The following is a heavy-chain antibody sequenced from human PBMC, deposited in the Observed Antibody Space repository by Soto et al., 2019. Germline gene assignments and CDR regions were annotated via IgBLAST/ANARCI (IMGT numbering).Heavy chain of an antibody. J-gene: IGHJ4*02. CDR3: ARQGPGSY. Sequence: GESLKIYCKGSGYSFSTYWIGGVRQIPGKGLEWMGLIFPGDSETTYSPSFQGHVSISADTSISTAYLQWDSLKTSDSAIYYCARQGPGSYWGQGTQVTVSS. D-gene: IGHD2-15*01. CDR2: IFPGDSET. CDR1: GYSFSTYW. V-gene: IGHV5-51*01.